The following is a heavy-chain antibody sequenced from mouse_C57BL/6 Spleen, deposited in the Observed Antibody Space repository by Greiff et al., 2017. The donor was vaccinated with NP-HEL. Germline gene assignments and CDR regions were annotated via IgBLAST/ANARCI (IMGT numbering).Heavy chain of an antibody. Sequence: VQLQQSGPELVKPGASVKIPCKASGYTFTDYNMDWVKQSHGKSLEWIGDINPNNGGTIYNQKFKGKATLTVDKSSSTAYMELRSLTSEDTAVYYCARGSSYDYDTLAWFAYWGQGTLVTVSA. CDR3: ARGSSYDYDTLAWFAY. CDR2: INPNNGGT. D-gene: IGHD2-4*01. J-gene: IGHJ3*01. CDR1: GYTFTDYN. V-gene: IGHV1-18*01.